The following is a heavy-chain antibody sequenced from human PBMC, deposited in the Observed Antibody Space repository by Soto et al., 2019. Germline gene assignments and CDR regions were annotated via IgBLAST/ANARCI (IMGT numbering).Heavy chain of an antibody. CDR1: AFTFSSYS. CDR3: ARGRPGIGVAGDY. J-gene: IGHJ4*02. D-gene: IGHD6-19*01. V-gene: IGHV3-48*01. Sequence: EVQLVESGGGMVQPGGSLRLSCAASAFTFSSYSMNWVRQAPGKGLEWVSYISSSSSTIYYADSVKGRFTISRDNAKNSLDLQMNSLRAEDTAVYYCARGRPGIGVAGDYWGQGSLVTVSS. CDR2: ISSSSSTI.